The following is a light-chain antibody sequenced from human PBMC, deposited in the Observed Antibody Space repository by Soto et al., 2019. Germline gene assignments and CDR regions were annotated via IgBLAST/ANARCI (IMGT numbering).Light chain of an antibody. CDR3: SSYTSSRTIV. Sequence: QSVLTQPASVSGSPGQSITISCTGTSSDIGGDYNYVSWYQQHPGKAPKLMIYEVSDRPSGVSNRLSGSRSGNTASLTISGLQAEDEADYYCSSYTSSRTIVFGTGTKVTVL. CDR1: SSDIGGDYNY. V-gene: IGLV2-14*01. J-gene: IGLJ1*01. CDR2: EVS.